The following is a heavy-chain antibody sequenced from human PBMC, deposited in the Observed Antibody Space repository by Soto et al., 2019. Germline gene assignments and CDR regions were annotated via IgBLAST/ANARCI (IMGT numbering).Heavy chain of an antibody. J-gene: IGHJ4*02. V-gene: IGHV3-23*01. CDR3: AKDPSTGSADF. CDR1: GFSFSDFG. D-gene: IGHD3-9*01. Sequence: EAYLLESGGDLIQPGGSLRLSCAASGFSFSDFGMTWVRQAPGKGLEWVSTIHREGTNTHYADSVKGRFTISSANSKDTLYLEMNSLRAEVTAICFCAKDPSTGSADFWGQGTLVTVSS. CDR2: IHREGTNT.